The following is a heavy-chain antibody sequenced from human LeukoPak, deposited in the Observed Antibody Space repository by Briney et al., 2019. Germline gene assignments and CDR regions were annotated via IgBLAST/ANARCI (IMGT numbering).Heavy chain of an antibody. V-gene: IGHV1-46*01. CDR3: AVRGGYRSRRVYFFDY. CDR1: GYTFTGYY. D-gene: IGHD6-13*01. Sequence: ASVKVSCKASGYTFTGYYMHWVRQAPGQGLEWMGWINPNSGSTTYAQKFQGRVTMTRDTSTSTVYMELSSLRSEDTAVYYCAVRGGYRSRRVYFFDYWGQGTLVTVSS. CDR2: INPNSGST. J-gene: IGHJ4*02.